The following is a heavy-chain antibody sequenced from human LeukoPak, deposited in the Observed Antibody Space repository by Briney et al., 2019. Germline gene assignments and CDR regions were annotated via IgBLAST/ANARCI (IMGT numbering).Heavy chain of an antibody. Sequence: SENLSLTCAVYGGSFSGYYWSWIRQPPGKGLEWIGEINHSGSTNYNPSLKSRVTISVDTSKNQFSLKLSSVTAADTAVYYCARSEGVGSSAEEYFQQWGQGTLVTVSS. CDR1: GGSFSGYY. J-gene: IGHJ1*01. CDR2: INHSGST. V-gene: IGHV4-34*01. D-gene: IGHD6-6*01. CDR3: ARSEGVGSSAEEYFQQ.